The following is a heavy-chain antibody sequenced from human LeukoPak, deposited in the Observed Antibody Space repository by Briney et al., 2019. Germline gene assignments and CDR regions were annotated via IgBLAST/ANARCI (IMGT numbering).Heavy chain of an antibody. D-gene: IGHD1-1*01. CDR3: AKDPTTGTTPNWFDP. CDR2: ISGSGGST. CDR1: GFTFSGHT. J-gene: IGHJ5*02. V-gene: IGHV3-23*01. Sequence: PGGSLRLSCVASGFTFSGHTMNWVRQAPGKGLEWVSAISGSGGSTYYADSVKGRFTISRDNSKNTLYLQMNSLRAEDTAVYYCAKDPTTGTTPNWFDPWGQGTLVTVSS.